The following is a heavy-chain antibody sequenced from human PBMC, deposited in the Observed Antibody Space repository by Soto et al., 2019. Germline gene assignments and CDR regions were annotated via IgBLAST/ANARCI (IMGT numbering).Heavy chain of an antibody. V-gene: IGHV4-59*03. CDR2: ISYTGST. D-gene: IGHD7-27*01. J-gene: IGHJ2*01. CDR1: GTSINNYY. CDR3: AGFNWGSVFAYFDL. Sequence: QVQLQESGPGLVKPSETLSLTCIVSGTSINNYYWSWIRQPPGKGLEWIGYISYTGSTNYNPSLKSRLNMSVDTSTNPFSLKVTSVTAADTAVYYCAGFNWGSVFAYFDLWGRGTLITVSS.